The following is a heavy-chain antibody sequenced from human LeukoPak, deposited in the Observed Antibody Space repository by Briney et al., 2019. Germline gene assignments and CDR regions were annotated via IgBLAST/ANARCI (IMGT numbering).Heavy chain of an antibody. Sequence: GGSLRLSCAASGFTFNTYSMSWVRQAPGKGLVWVSRINSDGSSTSYADSVKGRFTISRDNAKNTLYLQMNSLRAEDTAVYYCAELGITMIGGVWGKGTTVTISS. D-gene: IGHD3-10*02. CDR1: GFTFNTYS. CDR3: AELGITMIGGV. V-gene: IGHV3-74*01. J-gene: IGHJ6*04. CDR2: INSDGSST.